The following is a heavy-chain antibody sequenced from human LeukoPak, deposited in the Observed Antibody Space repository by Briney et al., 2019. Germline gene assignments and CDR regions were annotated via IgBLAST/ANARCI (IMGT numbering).Heavy chain of an antibody. V-gene: IGHV3-72*01. J-gene: IGHJ4*02. CDR3: ARGPPYLRHGIR. CDR1: GFTFSDYS. CDR2: IRNKANSYTT. Sequence: GGSLRLSCAASGFTFSDYSMDWVRQAPGKGLEWVGRIRNKANSYTTEYSATVKVRITISRYDSKSSLYLQMNSLKTEDTAVYYCARGPPYLRHGIRWGQRAMVTVST. D-gene: IGHD1-14*01.